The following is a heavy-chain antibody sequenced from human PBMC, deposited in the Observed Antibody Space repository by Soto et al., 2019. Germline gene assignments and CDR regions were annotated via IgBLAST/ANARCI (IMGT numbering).Heavy chain of an antibody. J-gene: IGHJ4*02. D-gene: IGHD5-12*01. V-gene: IGHV3-33*01. Sequence: GGSLRLSCAASGFTFSSYGMHWVRQAPGKGLEWVAVIWYDGSNKYYADSVKGRFTISRDNSKNTLYLQMNSLRAEDTAVYYCARSDIVALFDYWGQGTLVTVSS. CDR2: IWYDGSNK. CDR3: ARSDIVALFDY. CDR1: GFTFSSYG.